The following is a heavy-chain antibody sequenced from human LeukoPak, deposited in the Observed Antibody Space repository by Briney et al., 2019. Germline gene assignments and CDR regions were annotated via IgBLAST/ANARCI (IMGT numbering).Heavy chain of an antibody. J-gene: IGHJ2*01. V-gene: IGHV3-11*01. CDR1: GFTFSDYY. D-gene: IGHD6-19*01. Sequence: GGSLRLSCAASGFTFSDYYMSWIRQAPGNGLEWVSYISSSGSTIYYADSVKGRFTISRDNAKNSLYLQMNSLRAEDTAVYYCATSFGYSSGPGWYFDLWGRGTLVTVSS. CDR3: ATSFGYSSGPGWYFDL. CDR2: ISSSGSTI.